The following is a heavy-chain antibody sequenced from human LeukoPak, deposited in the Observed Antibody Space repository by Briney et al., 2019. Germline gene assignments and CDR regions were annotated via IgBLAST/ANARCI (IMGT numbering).Heavy chain of an antibody. CDR3: ARSYYYDSSGYYLDY. CDR1: GGSISSYY. V-gene: IGHV4-59*12. J-gene: IGHJ4*02. D-gene: IGHD3-22*01. CDR2: IYYSGST. Sequence: SETLSLTCTVSGGSISSYYWSWIRQPPGKGLEWIGYIYYSGSTNYNPSLKSRATISVDTSKNQFSLKLSSVTAADTAVYYCARSYYYDSSGYYLDYWGQGNLVTVSS.